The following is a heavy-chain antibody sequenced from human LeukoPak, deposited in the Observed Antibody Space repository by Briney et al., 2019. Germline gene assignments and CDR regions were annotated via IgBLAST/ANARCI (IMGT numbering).Heavy chain of an antibody. CDR1: GGSISSGDYY. J-gene: IGHJ4*02. V-gene: IGHV4-30-4*01. CDR3: ARRPYYYDSSGYYSDY. D-gene: IGHD3-22*01. CDR2: IYYSGST. Sequence: SETLSLTCTVSGGSISSGDYYWSWIRQPPGKGLEWIGYIYYSGSTYYNPSLKSRVTISVDTSKNQFSLKLSSVTAADTAVYYCARRPYYYDSSGYYSDYWGQGTLVIVSS.